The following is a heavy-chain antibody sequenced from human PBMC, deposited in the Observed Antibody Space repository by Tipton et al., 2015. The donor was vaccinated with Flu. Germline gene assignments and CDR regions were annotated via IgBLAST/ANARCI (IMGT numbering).Heavy chain of an antibody. V-gene: IGHV3-30*19. CDR2: ISYDGKTE. Sequence: SLRLSCEGSGFSFSRFGMHWVRQAPGKGLEWLADISYDGKTEGIAHYVKGRVSISRDNSKNTVYLQLNNLRADDTAVYFCAKDRCTDGVCWHFDLWGRGTLVTVSS. CDR3: AKDRCTDGVCWHFDL. D-gene: IGHD2-8*01. CDR1: GFSFSRFG. J-gene: IGHJ2*01.